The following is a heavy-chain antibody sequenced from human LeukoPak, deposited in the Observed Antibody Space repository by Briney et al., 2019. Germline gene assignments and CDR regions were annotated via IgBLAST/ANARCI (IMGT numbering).Heavy chain of an antibody. Sequence: PGGSLRLSYADSGFTFSSYAMSWVRQAPGKGLVWVSRINSDATSTTYADSVKGRFTISRDTARNTLYLQMNSLRAEDTAVYYCARVGYSYGSYYFDYWGQGTLVTVSS. J-gene: IGHJ4*02. V-gene: IGHV3-74*01. CDR3: ARVGYSYGSYYFDY. CDR1: GFTFSSYA. D-gene: IGHD5-18*01. CDR2: INSDATST.